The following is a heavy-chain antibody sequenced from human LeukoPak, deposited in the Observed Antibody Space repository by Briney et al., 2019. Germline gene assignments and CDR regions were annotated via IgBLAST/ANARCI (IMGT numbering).Heavy chain of an antibody. Sequence: GGSLRLSCAASGFTFSSYAMSWVRQAPGEGLEWVATISGSGDSTYYAASVQGQFTISRDNSKNTLFLQLNSLRPEDTAVYYCAKRARTTVTTLNSWGQGTLVTVSS. D-gene: IGHD4-17*01. CDR1: GFTFSSYA. V-gene: IGHV3-23*01. J-gene: IGHJ4*02. CDR3: AKRARTTVTTLNS. CDR2: ISGSGDST.